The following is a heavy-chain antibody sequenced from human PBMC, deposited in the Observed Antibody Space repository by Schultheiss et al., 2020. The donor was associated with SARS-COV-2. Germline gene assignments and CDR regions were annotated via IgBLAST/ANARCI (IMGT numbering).Heavy chain of an antibody. CDR2: VYYSGST. D-gene: IGHD2-2*01. CDR3: ARTTYCSSTSCPTFDY. Sequence: SETLSLTCVVSGGSISSTNWWSWVRQSPGKGLEWIGYVYYSGSTNYNPSLKSRVTISVDTSKNQFSLKLSSVTAADTAVYYCARTTYCSSTSCPTFDYWGQGTLVTVSS. J-gene: IGHJ4*02. V-gene: IGHV4-4*02. CDR1: GGSISSTNW.